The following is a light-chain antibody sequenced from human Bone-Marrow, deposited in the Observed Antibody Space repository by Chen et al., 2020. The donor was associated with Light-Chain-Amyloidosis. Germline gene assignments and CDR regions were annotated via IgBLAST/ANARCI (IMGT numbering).Light chain of an antibody. CDR1: DLPTKY. V-gene: IGLV3-25*03. CDR3: QSADSSGTYEVI. J-gene: IGLJ2*01. Sequence: SYELTQPPSVSVSPGQTPRNTCSGDDLPTKYAYWYQQKPGQAPVLVIHRDTERPSGIHERFSGSSSGTTATLTISGVQAEDEADYHCQSADSSGTYEVIFGGGTKLTVL. CDR2: RDT.